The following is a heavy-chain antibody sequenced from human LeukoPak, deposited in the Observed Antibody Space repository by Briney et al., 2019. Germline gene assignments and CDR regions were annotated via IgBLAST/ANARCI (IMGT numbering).Heavy chain of an antibody. D-gene: IGHD3/OR15-3a*01. Sequence: SETLSLTCTVSGGSVSNSSYYWGWIRQPPGKGLEWIGSIYYSGTTYYNPSLKSRVTISVDTSKNQFSLKLSSVTAADTAVYYCARQTGSGLFILPGGQGTLVTVSS. J-gene: IGHJ4*02. CDR2: IYYSGTT. CDR3: ARQTGSGLFILP. CDR1: GGSVSNSSYY. V-gene: IGHV4-39*01.